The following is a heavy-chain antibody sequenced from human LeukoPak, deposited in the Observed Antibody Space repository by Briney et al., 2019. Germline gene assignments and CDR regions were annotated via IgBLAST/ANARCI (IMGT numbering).Heavy chain of an antibody. CDR2: ISSSGSTK. D-gene: IGHD3-22*01. CDR3: ARGVVITSYYFDY. V-gene: IGHV3-48*01. J-gene: IGHJ4*02. CDR1: GFTFSSYA. Sequence: GGSLRLSCAASGFTFSSYAMSWVRQAPGKGLEWVSYISSSGSTKHYADSVKGRFTISRDNAKNSLYLQMNSLRGEDTAVYYCARGVVITSYYFDYWGQGTLVTVSS.